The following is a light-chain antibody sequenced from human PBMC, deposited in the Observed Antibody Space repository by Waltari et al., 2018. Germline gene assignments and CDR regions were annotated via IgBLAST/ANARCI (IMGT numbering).Light chain of an antibody. CDR2: EVS. V-gene: IGLV2-14*01. J-gene: IGLJ3*02. Sequence: QSALTQPASVSGSPGQSTPIPCTGTSSDVGGYNYVSWYQQHPGKAPKLMIYEVSNRPSGVSNRFSGSKSGNTASLTISGLQAEDEADYYCSSYTSSSIPWVFGGGTKLTVL. CDR3: SSYTSSSIPWV. CDR1: SSDVGGYNY.